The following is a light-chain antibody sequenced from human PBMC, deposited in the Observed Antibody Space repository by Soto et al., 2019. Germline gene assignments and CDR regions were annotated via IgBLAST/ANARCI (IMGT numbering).Light chain of an antibody. CDR3: QQYYSYPFT. CDR2: AAS. CDR1: QGISRY. Sequence: AIRMTQSPSSFSASTGDRVTITCRTSQGISRYLAWYQQKPGKAPKLLIYAASMLQSGVPSRFSGSGSGTDFTLTISCLQSEDFATYYCQQYYSYPFTFGGGTKVEIK. V-gene: IGKV1-8*01. J-gene: IGKJ4*01.